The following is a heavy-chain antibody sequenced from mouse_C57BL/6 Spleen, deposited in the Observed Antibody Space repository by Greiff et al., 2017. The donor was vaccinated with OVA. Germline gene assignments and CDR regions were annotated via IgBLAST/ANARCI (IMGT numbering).Heavy chain of an antibody. CDR1: GYTFTSYW. V-gene: IGHV1-69*01. Sequence: QVQLQQPGAELVMPGASVKLSCKASGYTFTSYWMHWVKQRPGQGLEWIGEIDPYDSNTNYNQKFTGKSTLAVDKSSSTAYMQLSSLTSDDSAVYFCARWTTVVATDVWGTGTTVTVSS. J-gene: IGHJ1*03. CDR2: IDPYDSNT. D-gene: IGHD1-1*01. CDR3: ARWTTVVATDV.